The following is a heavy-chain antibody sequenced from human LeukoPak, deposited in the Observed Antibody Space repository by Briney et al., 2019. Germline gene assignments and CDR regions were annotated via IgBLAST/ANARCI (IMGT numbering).Heavy chain of an antibody. CDR3: ARWGGYCTGGSCYPLYYFDS. D-gene: IGHD2-15*01. CDR1: GYSFPNYW. Sequence: GESLKISCKGSGYSFPNYWIGWVRQMPGKGLEWMGIIFPGDSDTRYSPSFQGQVTISADKSINTAYLQWNSLKASDTAMYFCARWGGYCTGGSCYPLYYFDSWGQGTLVTVSS. V-gene: IGHV5-51*01. J-gene: IGHJ4*02. CDR2: IFPGDSDT.